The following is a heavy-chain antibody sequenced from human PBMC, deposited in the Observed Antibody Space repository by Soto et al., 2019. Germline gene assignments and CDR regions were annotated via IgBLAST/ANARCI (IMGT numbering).Heavy chain of an antibody. CDR1: GGTFSRYS. J-gene: IGHJ4*02. CDR2: IIPIFGTA. D-gene: IGHD1-26*01. CDR3: ARDGGRHSEGIDY. Sequence: QVQLVQSGAEVKKRGSSVKVSCKASGGTFSRYSINWVRQAPGQGLEWMGEIIPIFGTANYAQKFQGSVTITADEPTSTAYMELSSLRSEDTAVYFCARDGGRHSEGIDYWGQGTVVTVSS. V-gene: IGHV1-69*01.